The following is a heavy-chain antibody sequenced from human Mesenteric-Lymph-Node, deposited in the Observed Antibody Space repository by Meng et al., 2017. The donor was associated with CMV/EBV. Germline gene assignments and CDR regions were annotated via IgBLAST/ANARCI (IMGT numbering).Heavy chain of an antibody. CDR3: ATHDYCSSTSCYMASVDY. CDR2: ISYDGSNK. D-gene: IGHD2-2*02. J-gene: IGHJ4*02. CDR1: GFTFSSYA. Sequence: GGSLRLSCAAPGFTFSSYAMHWVRQAPGKGLEWVAVISYDGSNKYYADSVKGRFTISRDNSKNTLYLQMNSLRAEDTAVYYCATHDYCSSTSCYMASVDYWGQGTLVTVSS. V-gene: IGHV3-30-3*01.